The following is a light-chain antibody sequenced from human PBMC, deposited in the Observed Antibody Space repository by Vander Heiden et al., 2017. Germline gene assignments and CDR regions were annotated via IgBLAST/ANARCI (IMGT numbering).Light chain of an antibody. Sequence: QSVLTQPPSVSGAPGQRVTISCTGSSSTIGAGYDVHWYQQLPLTAPKLLIYGNVKRPSGVPDRISGSKSGTSASLAITGLQADDEADYYCQSYDNSLSAWVFGGGTKLTAL. CDR2: GNV. V-gene: IGLV1-40*01. CDR3: QSYDNSLSAWV. J-gene: IGLJ3*02. CDR1: SSTIGAGYD.